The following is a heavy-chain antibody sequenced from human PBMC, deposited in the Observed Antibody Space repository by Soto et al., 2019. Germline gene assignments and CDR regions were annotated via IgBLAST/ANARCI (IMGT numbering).Heavy chain of an antibody. CDR2: IYYSGST. Sequence: SETLSLTCTVSGGSISSYYWSWIRQPPGKGLEWIGCIYYSGSTHYNPSLKSRVTISVDTSKNQFSLKLSSVTAADTAVYYCARGGLVWCGDPAPIDYWGQGTLVTVSS. CDR1: GGSISSYY. V-gene: IGHV4-59*01. CDR3: ARGGLVWCGDPAPIDY. D-gene: IGHD3-10*01. J-gene: IGHJ4*02.